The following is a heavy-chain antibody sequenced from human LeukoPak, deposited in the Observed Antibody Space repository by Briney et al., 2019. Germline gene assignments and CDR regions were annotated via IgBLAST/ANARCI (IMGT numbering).Heavy chain of an antibody. CDR2: IYHSGST. CDR3: ASLLRAVVDY. CDR1: GGSISSSSYY. V-gene: IGHV4-39*07. Sequence: PSETLSLTCTVSGGSISSSSYYWGWIRQPPGKGLEWIGSIYHSGSTYYNPSLKSRVTISVDTSKNQFSLKLSSVTAADTAVYYCASLLRAVVDYWGQGTLVTVSS. J-gene: IGHJ4*02. D-gene: IGHD6-19*01.